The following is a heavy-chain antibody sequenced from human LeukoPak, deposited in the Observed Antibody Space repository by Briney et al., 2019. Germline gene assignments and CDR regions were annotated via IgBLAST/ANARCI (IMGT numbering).Heavy chain of an antibody. Sequence: GGSLRLSCTASGFTFSNYAMSWVRQAPGKGLEWVSSINNSGSSTYYADSVKGRFTISRDNAKNSLYLQMNSLRAEDTAVYYCAELGITMIGGVWGKGTTVTISS. CDR2: INNSGSST. CDR3: AELGITMIGGV. V-gene: IGHV3-23*01. D-gene: IGHD3-10*02. CDR1: GFTFSNYA. J-gene: IGHJ6*04.